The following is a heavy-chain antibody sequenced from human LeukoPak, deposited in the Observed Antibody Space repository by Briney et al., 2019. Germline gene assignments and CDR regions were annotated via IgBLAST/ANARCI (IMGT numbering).Heavy chain of an antibody. CDR3: AKEMGFKIREVMLGFFEY. Sequence: GGSLRLSCAASGFTFSSYAMSWVRQAPGKGLEWVSAISSSGGSTYYADSVKGRFTISRDNSKNTLYLQMNSLRAEDTAVYYCAKEMGFKIREVMLGFFEYWGQGTLVTVSS. J-gene: IGHJ4*02. CDR2: ISSSGGST. D-gene: IGHD3-10*01. CDR1: GFTFSSYA. V-gene: IGHV3-23*01.